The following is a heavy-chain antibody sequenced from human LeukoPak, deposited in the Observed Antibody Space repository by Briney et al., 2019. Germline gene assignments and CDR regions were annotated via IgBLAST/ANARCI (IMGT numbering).Heavy chain of an antibody. V-gene: IGHV3-7*01. CDR2: IKQDGSEK. CDR3: ARERGNMMPGFGRAYYFDY. Sequence: GGSLRLSCAASGFTFSSYRMIWVRQAQGKGREWVANIKQDGSEKYYVDSVKGRFTMSRDNAKNSLYLQMNSLRAEDTAVYYCARERGNMMPGFGRAYYFDYWGQGTLVTVSS. J-gene: IGHJ4*02. D-gene: IGHD3-16*01. CDR1: GFTFSSYR.